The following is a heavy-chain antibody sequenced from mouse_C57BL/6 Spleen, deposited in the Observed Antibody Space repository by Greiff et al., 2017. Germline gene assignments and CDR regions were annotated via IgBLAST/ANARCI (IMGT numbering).Heavy chain of an antibody. J-gene: IGHJ4*01. CDR3: VRNGAYYSNYVGYAMDY. Sequence: VKDRFTISRDDSESMLYLQMNNLKTEDTAMYYCVRNGAYYSNYVGYAMDYWGQGTSVTVSS. V-gene: IGHV10-1*01. D-gene: IGHD2-5*01.